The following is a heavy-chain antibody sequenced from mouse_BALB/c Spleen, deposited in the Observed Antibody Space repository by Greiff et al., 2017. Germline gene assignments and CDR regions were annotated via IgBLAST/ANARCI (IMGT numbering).Heavy chain of an antibody. J-gene: IGHJ4*01. CDR3: ARHGLPRAMDY. CDR2: ISSGGSYT. V-gene: IGHV5-6*02. CDR1: GFTFSSYG. Sequence: DVMLVESGGDLVKPGGSLKLSCAASGFTFSSYGMSWVRQTPDKRLEWVATISSGGSYTYYPDSVKGRFTISRDNAKNTLYLQMSSLKSEDTAMYYCARHGLPRAMDYWGQGTSVTVSS. D-gene: IGHD2-4*01.